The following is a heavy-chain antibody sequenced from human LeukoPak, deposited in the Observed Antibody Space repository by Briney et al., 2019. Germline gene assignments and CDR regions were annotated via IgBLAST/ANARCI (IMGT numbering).Heavy chain of an antibody. J-gene: IGHJ6*02. V-gene: IGHV3-23*01. CDR1: GFTFSTYA. CDR3: AKTLSLDV. CDR2: IGGSGRSS. Sequence: PGAFLRLSCAASGFTFSTYAMSWVRQAPGMGLEWVSAIGGSGRSSYYADSVKGRFTISRDNSKNTLYLQMNSLRAEDTAVYYCAKTLSLDVWGQGTTVTVSS.